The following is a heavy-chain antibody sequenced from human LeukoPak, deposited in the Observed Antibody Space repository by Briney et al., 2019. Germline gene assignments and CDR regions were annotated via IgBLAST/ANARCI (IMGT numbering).Heavy chain of an antibody. CDR2: INSGGTAT. V-gene: IGHV3-74*01. D-gene: IGHD5-18*01. CDR3: ARDMQLST. Sequence: GGSLRLSCAASGFTFSSYWMNWVRQVPGKGLVWVSRINSGGTATSYADSVKGRFTISSDNAKTTLFLQMNSLRAEDTAIYYCARDMQLSTWGLGTMVTVSS. J-gene: IGHJ3*01. CDR1: GFTFSSYW.